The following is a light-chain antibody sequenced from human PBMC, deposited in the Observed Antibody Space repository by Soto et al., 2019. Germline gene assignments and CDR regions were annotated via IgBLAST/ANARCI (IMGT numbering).Light chain of an antibody. J-gene: IGKJ5*01. CDR1: QNIASS. V-gene: IGKV1-5*01. CDR3: LQYNTDYAT. Sequence: DIQMTQSPSTLSPSVGDRVTITCRASQNIASSLAWYQQKPGKAPKILIYGGSTVESGVPSRFSVSGSGTNFTLTITNLQRGDFGTYYCLQYNTDYATLGQEKRLETK. CDR2: GGS.